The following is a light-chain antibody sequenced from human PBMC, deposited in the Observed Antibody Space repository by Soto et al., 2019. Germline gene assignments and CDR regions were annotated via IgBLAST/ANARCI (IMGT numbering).Light chain of an antibody. J-gene: IGKJ4*01. CDR3: QPRNGYGSIT. CDR2: DAS. Sequence: DIQLTQAPSVLSASGGDRVTITCRASQGISTYLAWYQQKPGKAPKRLIYDASTLQSGVPSRFSASGSGIELTLTSISLQPEDLATYYHQPRNGYGSITSGGGTKVELK. V-gene: IGKV1-9*01. CDR1: QGISTY.